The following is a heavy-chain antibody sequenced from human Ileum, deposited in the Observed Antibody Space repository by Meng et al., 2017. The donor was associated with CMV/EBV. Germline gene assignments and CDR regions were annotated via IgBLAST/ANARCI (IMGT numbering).Heavy chain of an antibody. CDR1: GYIFTQYF. D-gene: IGHD6-13*01. V-gene: IGHV1-2*02. CDR3: ARDSGYDAS. Sequence: QVQVGQSGDEVKKPGASVKVSCKSSGYIFTQYFIHWVRQAPGQGLEWMGWIDPDTGNTNDVGKFQGRVTMTRDTSSSTAYMELSRLRSDDTAIYYCARDSGYDASWGQGTLVTVSS. CDR2: IDPDTGNT. J-gene: IGHJ1*01.